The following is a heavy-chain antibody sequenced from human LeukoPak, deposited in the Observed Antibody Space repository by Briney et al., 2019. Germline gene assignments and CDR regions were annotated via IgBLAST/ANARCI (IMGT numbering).Heavy chain of an antibody. V-gene: IGHV1-18*01. Sequence: ASVKVSCKASGYTFTSYGISWVRQAPGQGLEWVGWISAYNGNTNYAQKLQGRVTMTTDTPTSTAYMELRSLRSDDTAVYYCARDRENVLFDYWGQGTLVTVSS. CDR2: ISAYNGNT. J-gene: IGHJ4*02. CDR1: GYTFTSYG. D-gene: IGHD3-10*01. CDR3: ARDRENVLFDY.